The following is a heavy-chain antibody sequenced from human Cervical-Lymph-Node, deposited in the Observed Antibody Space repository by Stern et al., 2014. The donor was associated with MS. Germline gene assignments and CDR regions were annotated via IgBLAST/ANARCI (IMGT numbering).Heavy chain of an antibody. CDR1: GGSFSSQT. CDR3: ARREGRGAHEGLYGMDV. V-gene: IGHV1-69*09. Sequence: VQLVQSGAEVRKPGSSLQLSCKTSGGSFSSQTIIWVRQAPGQGLEWMGRIISLVNVPNYARRFQGSLTLIADRPPNNVFLAMSSLRSEDTAVDYCARREGRGAHEGLYGMDVWGQGTTGIGSS. J-gene: IGHJ6*01. CDR2: IISLVNVP. D-gene: IGHD3-3*01.